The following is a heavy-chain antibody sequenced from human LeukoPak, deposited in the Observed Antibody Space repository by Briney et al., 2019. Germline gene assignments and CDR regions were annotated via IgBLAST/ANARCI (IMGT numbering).Heavy chain of an antibody. CDR1: GFTFSSYA. Sequence: GGSLRLSCAASGFTFSSYAMSWVRQAPGKGLEWVSAISGSGGSTYYADSVKGRFTVSRDNSKNTLYLQMNSLRAEDTAVYYCANLDYGDYSSDYWGQGTLVTVSS. V-gene: IGHV3-23*01. J-gene: IGHJ4*02. D-gene: IGHD4-17*01. CDR3: ANLDYGDYSSDY. CDR2: ISGSGGST.